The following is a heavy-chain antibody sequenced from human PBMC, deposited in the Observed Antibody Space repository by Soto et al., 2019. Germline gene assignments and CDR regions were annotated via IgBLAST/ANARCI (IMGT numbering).Heavy chain of an antibody. CDR2: IKSKTDGGTT. CDR3: TTGTYYYDSSGYQRKHFDY. Sequence: GGSLRLSCAASGFTFSNAWMNWVRQAPGKGLEWVGRIKSKTDGGTTDYAAPVKGRFTISRDDSKNTLYLQMNSLRTEDTAVYYCTTGTYYYDSSGYQRKHFDYWGQGTLVTVSS. D-gene: IGHD3-22*01. V-gene: IGHV3-15*07. J-gene: IGHJ4*02. CDR1: GFTFSNAW.